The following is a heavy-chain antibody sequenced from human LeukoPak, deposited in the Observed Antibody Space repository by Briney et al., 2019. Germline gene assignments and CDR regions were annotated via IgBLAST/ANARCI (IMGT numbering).Heavy chain of an antibody. V-gene: IGHV3-7*01. D-gene: IGHD6-13*01. CDR2: IKQDGSEK. Sequence: GGSLRLSCAASGFTFSNYWMSWVRQAPGKGLEWVANIKQDGSEKYYVDSVKGRFTISRDNAKNSLYLQMNSLRAEDTAVYYCARDGPSSWYGPFDYWGQGTLVTVSS. CDR1: GFTFSNYW. CDR3: ARDGPSSWYGPFDY. J-gene: IGHJ4*02.